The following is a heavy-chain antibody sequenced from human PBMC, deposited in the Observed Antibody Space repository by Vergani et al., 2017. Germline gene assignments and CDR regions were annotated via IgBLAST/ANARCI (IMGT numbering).Heavy chain of an antibody. CDR2: TYHSGST. CDR1: GYSTSSGYY. D-gene: IGHD3-22*01. CDR3: AGGPNSSGYYYVS. Sequence: QVQLQESGPGLVKPLETLSLTCAVSGYSTSSGYYWGWIRQPPGKGLEWIGSTYHSGSTYHNPSLTSRVTISVDTSTNQFSLKLSSVTAADTAVYYCAGGPNSSGYYYVSWGQGTLVTVSS. J-gene: IGHJ4*02. V-gene: IGHV4-38-2*01.